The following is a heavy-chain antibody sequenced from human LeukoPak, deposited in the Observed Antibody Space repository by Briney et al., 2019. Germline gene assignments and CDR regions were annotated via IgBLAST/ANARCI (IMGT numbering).Heavy chain of an antibody. CDR3: ARQLFSGWLFDY. CDR2: MSYDGSNK. D-gene: IGHD6-19*01. Sequence: GGSLRLSCAASGFSFSSYAMNWVRQAPGKGLEWVAVMSYDGSNKYYADSVKGRFTISRDNSKNTLYLHMNSLRPEDTAVYYCARQLFSGWLFDYWGQGTLVTVSS. CDR1: GFSFSSYA. V-gene: IGHV3-30*04. J-gene: IGHJ4*02.